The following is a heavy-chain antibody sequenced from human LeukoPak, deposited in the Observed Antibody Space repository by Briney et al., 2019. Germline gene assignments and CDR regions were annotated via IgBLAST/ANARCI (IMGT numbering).Heavy chain of an antibody. D-gene: IGHD3-22*01. CDR3: ARDLHYYDSSGYYYEYWDY. CDR2: IYTSGST. V-gene: IGHV4-4*07. CDR1: GGSISSYY. Sequence: SETLSLTCTVSGGSISSYYWSWIRQPPGKGLEWIGRIYTSGSTNYNPSLKSRVTMSVDTSKNQFSLKLSSVTAADTAVYYCARDLHYYDSSGYYYEYWDYWGQGALVTVSS. J-gene: IGHJ4*02.